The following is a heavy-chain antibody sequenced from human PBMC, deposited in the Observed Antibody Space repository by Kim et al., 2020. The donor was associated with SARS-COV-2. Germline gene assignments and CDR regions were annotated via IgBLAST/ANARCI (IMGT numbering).Heavy chain of an antibody. V-gene: IGHV3-30*18. J-gene: IGHJ6*02. CDR3: AKYHSSSMDYYYGMDV. D-gene: IGHD6-6*01. CDR2: ISYDGSNK. Sequence: GGSLRLSCAASGFTFSSYGMHWVRQAPGKGLEWVAVISYDGSNKYYADSVKGRFTISRDNSKNTLYLQMNSLRAEDTAVYYCAKYHSSSMDYYYGMDVWGQGTTVTVSS. CDR1: GFTFSSYG.